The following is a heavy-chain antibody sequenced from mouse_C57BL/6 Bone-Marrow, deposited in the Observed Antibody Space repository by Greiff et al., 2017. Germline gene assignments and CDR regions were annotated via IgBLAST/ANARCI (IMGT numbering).Heavy chain of an antibody. CDR2: IDPNGGGT. CDR3: ARGQLGYFDV. J-gene: IGHJ1*03. D-gene: IGHD4-1*02. V-gene: IGHV1-72*01. Sequence: QVQLKQPGAELVKPGASVKLSCKASGYTFTSYWMHWVKQRPGRGLEWIGSIDPNGGGTKYNEKFKSKATLTVDKPSSTAYMQLSSLTSEDSAVYYCARGQLGYFDVWGTGTTVTVSS. CDR1: GYTFTSYW.